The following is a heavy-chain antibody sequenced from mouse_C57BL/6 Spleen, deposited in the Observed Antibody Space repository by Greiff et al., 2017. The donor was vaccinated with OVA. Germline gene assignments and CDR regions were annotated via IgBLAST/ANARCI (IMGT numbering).Heavy chain of an antibody. V-gene: IGHV2-5*01. CDR1: GFSLTSYG. D-gene: IGHD2-3*01. Sequence: VMLVESGPGLVQPSQSLSITCTVSGFSLTSYGVHWVRQSPGKGLEWLGVIWSGGSTDYNAAIMSRLSITKDNSKSQVFFKMNSLQADDTAIYYCAKKRDDGYYVGYAMDDWGQGTSVTDSS. J-gene: IGHJ4*01. CDR2: IWSGGST. CDR3: AKKRDDGYYVGYAMDD.